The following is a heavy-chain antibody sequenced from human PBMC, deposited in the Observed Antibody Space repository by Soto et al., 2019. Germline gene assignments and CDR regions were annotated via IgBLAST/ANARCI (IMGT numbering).Heavy chain of an antibody. Sequence: GGSLRLSCEASGFSFSSYDLHWVRQTTRKSLEWVAGVGTAGEAYYPGSVKGRFTISRDHVKRSLYLQMDSLTVGDTAVYYCARVSYSQVPSDWYFDLWGRGNPVTVSS. CDR1: GFSFSSYD. CDR2: VGTAGEA. V-gene: IGHV3-13*01. CDR3: ARVSYSQVPSDWYFDL. J-gene: IGHJ2*01. D-gene: IGHD5-12*01.